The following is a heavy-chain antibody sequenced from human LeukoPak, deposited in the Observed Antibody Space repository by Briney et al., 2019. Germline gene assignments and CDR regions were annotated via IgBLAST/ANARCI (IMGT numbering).Heavy chain of an antibody. CDR2: ISSSGSTI. Sequence: GGSLRLSCAASGFTFSSYAMSWIRQAPGKGLEWVSYISSSGSTIYYADSVKGRFTISRDNAKNSLYLQMNSLRAEDTAVYYCARDPRLYSNYLWGQGTLVTVSS. V-gene: IGHV3-11*04. J-gene: IGHJ4*02. D-gene: IGHD4-11*01. CDR3: ARDPRLYSNYL. CDR1: GFTFSSYA.